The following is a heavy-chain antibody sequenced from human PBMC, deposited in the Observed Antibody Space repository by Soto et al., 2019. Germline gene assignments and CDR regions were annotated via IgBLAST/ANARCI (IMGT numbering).Heavy chain of an antibody. V-gene: IGHV4-59*01. J-gene: IGHJ6*03. CDR2: IYYSGST. CDR1: GGSISSYY. D-gene: IGHD5-12*01. CDR3: ARGPRGYSGYDLAPGYYYYYMDV. Sequence: SETLSLTCTVSGGSISSYYWSWIRQPPVKGLEWIGYIYYSGSTNYNPSLKSRVTISVDTSKNQFSLKLSSVTAADTAVYYCARGPRGYSGYDLAPGYYYYYMDVWGKGTTVTVSS.